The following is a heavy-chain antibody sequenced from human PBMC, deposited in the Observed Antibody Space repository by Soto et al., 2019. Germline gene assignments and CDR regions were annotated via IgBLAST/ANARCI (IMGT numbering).Heavy chain of an antibody. CDR2: INPDGRTI. V-gene: IGHV3-74*01. CDR1: AFSFSTSW. D-gene: IGHD1-7*01. CDR3: AKDRNYPRDQFHY. Sequence: GGSLRLSCAASAFSFSTSWMHWVRQAPGEGLVWVSRINPDGRTINYADSVKGRFTISRDNAKNTIFLHMDSLRAEDTAAYYCAKDRNYPRDQFHYWGQGTLVTVSS. J-gene: IGHJ4*02.